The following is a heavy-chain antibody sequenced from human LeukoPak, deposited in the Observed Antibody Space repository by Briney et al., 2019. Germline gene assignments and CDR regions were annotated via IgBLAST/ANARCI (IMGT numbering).Heavy chain of an antibody. Sequence: GGSLRLSCAASGFTFSSYAMSWVRQAPGKGLEWVSAISGSGGSTYYADSVKGRFTISRDNSKNTLYLQMNSLGAEDTAVYYCAKAVFQWPRNFDYWGQGTLVTVSS. J-gene: IGHJ4*02. CDR2: ISGSGGST. CDR1: GFTFSSYA. V-gene: IGHV3-23*01. CDR3: AKAVFQWPRNFDY. D-gene: IGHD5-12*01.